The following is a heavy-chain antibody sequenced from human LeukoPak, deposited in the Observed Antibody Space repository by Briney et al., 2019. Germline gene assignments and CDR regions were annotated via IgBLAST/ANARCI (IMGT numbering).Heavy chain of an antibody. CDR1: GFTVSSNY. V-gene: IGHV3-53*01. CDR3: SLMLRGMYYFDY. Sequence: GGSLRLSCAASGFTVSSNYMSWVRQAPGKGLEWVSVVYSGGTTYYTDSVKGRFIISRDNSKNTLYLQMNSLRAEDTATYYCSLMLRGMYYFDYWGQGTLVTVSS. CDR2: VYSGGTT. J-gene: IGHJ4*02. D-gene: IGHD3-10*01.